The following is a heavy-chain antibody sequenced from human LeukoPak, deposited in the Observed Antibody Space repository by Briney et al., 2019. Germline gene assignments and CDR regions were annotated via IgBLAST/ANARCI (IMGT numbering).Heavy chain of an antibody. D-gene: IGHD3-3*01. CDR1: GGSISSSSYY. J-gene: IGHJ6*02. V-gene: IGHV4-39*01. CDR2: IYYSGST. Sequence: SETLSLTCTVSGGSISSSSYYWGWIRQPPGKGLEWIGSIYYSGSTYYNPSLKSRVTISVDTPKNQFSLKLSSVTAADTAVYYCARIGVTIFGVVSLPTVGMDVWGQGTTVTVSS. CDR3: ARIGVTIFGVVSLPTVGMDV.